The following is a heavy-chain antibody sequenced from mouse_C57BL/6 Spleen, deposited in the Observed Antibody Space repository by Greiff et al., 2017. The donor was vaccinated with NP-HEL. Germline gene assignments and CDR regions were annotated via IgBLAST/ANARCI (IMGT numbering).Heavy chain of an antibody. CDR3: AGRRTTVVANYAMDY. Sequence: QVQLKESGAELVKPGASVKISCKASGYAFSSYWMNWVKQRPGKGLEWIGQIYPGDGDTNYNGKFKGKATLTADKSSSTAYMQLSSLTSEDSAVYFCAGRRTTVVANYAMDYWGQGTSVTVSS. J-gene: IGHJ4*01. D-gene: IGHD1-1*01. CDR2: IYPGDGDT. V-gene: IGHV1-80*01. CDR1: GYAFSSYW.